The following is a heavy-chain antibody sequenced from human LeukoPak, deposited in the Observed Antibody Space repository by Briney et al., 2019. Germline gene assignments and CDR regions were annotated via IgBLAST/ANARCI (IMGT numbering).Heavy chain of an antibody. Sequence: GSLRLSCASSQFTFSSYSMNSVRQAPGKGLEWVSSISSNSSYIYYADSVKGRFTISRDNAKNSLYLQMNSLRAEGTGVYYCATDRALNYGDYGAFDIWGQGTMVTVSS. CDR3: ATDRALNYGDYGAFDI. V-gene: IGHV3-21*01. CDR1: QFTFSSYS. D-gene: IGHD4-17*01. CDR2: ISSNSSYI. J-gene: IGHJ3*02.